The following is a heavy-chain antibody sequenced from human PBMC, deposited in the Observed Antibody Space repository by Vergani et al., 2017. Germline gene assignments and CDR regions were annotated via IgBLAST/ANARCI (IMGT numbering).Heavy chain of an antibody. J-gene: IGHJ6*02. CDR2: IRYDGSNK. CDR3: AKSNDKYYYYYYGMDV. Sequence: VQLVESGGGLVQPGGSLRLSCAASGFTFSSYGMHWVRQAPGKGLEWVAFIRYDGSNKYYADSVKGRFTISRDNSKNTLYLQMNSLRAEDTAVYYCAKSNDKYYYYYYGMDVWGQGTTVTVSS. D-gene: IGHD3-9*01. V-gene: IGHV3-30*02. CDR1: GFTFSSYG.